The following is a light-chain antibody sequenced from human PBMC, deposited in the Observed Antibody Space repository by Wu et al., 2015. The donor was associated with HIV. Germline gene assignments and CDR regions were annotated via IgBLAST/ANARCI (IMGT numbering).Light chain of an antibody. CDR3: QQYDSSRS. CDR2: GAS. V-gene: IGKV3-20*01. Sequence: EIVLTQSPGTLSLSPGERATLSCRASQSISTSYLAWYQQKPGQAPRLLIYGASNRATGIPDRFSGSGSGTDFTLTISRLEPEDFAVYYCQQYDSSRSFDQGTKLEIK. J-gene: IGKJ2*03. CDR1: QSISTSY.